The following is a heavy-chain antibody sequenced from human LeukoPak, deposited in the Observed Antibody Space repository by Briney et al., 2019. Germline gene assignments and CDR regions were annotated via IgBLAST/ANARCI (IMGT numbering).Heavy chain of an antibody. J-gene: IGHJ6*03. CDR1: GYTFTGYY. Sequence: ASVKVSCKASGYTFTGYYMHWVRQAPGQGLEWMGWINPNSGGTNYAQKFQGRVTMTRDTSISTAYMELSRLRSDDTAVYYCARAYGSGSSNYYYYMDVWGKGTTVIISS. CDR2: INPNSGGT. D-gene: IGHD3-10*01. V-gene: IGHV1-2*02. CDR3: ARAYGSGSSNYYYYMDV.